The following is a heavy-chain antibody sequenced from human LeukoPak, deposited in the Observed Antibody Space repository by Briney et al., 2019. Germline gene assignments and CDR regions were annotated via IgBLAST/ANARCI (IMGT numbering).Heavy chain of an antibody. Sequence: SETLSLTCTVSGGSISSGDYYWSWIRQPPGKGLEWIGYIYYSGSTYYNPSLKSRVTISVDTSKNQFSLKLSSVTAADTAVYDCARVRNQLLPFDYWGQGTLVTASS. CDR2: IYYSGST. D-gene: IGHD2-15*01. CDR3: ARVRNQLLPFDY. CDR1: GGSISSGDYY. J-gene: IGHJ4*02. V-gene: IGHV4-30-4*01.